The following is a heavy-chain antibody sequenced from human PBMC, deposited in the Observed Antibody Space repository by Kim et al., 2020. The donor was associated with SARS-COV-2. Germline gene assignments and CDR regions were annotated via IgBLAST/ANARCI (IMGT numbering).Heavy chain of an antibody. CDR1: GFTFSSYA. CDR2: ISYDGSNK. CDR3: ARKMATIRDHPEGGFGDAFDI. D-gene: IGHD5-12*01. J-gene: IGHJ3*02. V-gene: IGHV3-30*04. Sequence: GGSLRLSCAASGFTFSSYAMHWVRQAPGKGLEWVAVISYDGSNKYYADSVKGRFTISRDNSKNTLYLQMNSLRAEDTAVYYCARKMATIRDHPEGGFGDAFDIWGQGTMVTVSS.